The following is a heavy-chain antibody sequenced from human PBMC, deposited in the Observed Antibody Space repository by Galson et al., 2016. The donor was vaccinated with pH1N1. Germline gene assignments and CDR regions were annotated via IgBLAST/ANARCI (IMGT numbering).Heavy chain of an antibody. CDR2: INPSTIST. Sequence: SLRLSCAASGFTFSNYVMGWVRQAPGKGLQWVSSINPSTISTYYADSVKGRFTISRDNFRNKLYLQMNSLRVEDTAVYYCARDRINMIVGAGTFDIWGQGTMVTVAS. V-gene: IGHV3-23*01. D-gene: IGHD3-22*01. CDR1: GFTFSNYV. J-gene: IGHJ3*02. CDR3: ARDRINMIVGAGTFDI.